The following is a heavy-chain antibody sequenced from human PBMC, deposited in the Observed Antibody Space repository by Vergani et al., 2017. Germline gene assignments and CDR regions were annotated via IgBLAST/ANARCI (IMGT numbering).Heavy chain of an antibody. V-gene: IGHV1-2*02. Sequence: QVQLVQSGSELKKPGASVKVSCKASGYTFTSYAMNWVRQAPGQGLEWMGWINPNSGGTNYAQKFQGRVTMTRDTSISTAYMELSNLRSDDTAVYYCARVGTSSNRDYFDYWGQGTLVTVSS. J-gene: IGHJ4*02. CDR1: GYTFTSYA. CDR3: ARVGTSSNRDYFDY. CDR2: INPNSGGT. D-gene: IGHD2-2*01.